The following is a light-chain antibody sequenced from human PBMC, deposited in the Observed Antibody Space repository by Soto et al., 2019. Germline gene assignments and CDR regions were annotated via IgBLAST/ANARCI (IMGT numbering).Light chain of an antibody. Sequence: QSVLTQPPSVSGAPGQRVTISCTGSSSNIGAGYDVHWYQQLPGTAPKLLIHGNSNRPSGVPDRLSGSKSGTSASLAITGLQAEDEADYYCQSYDSSLSGSVFGGGTKLTLL. V-gene: IGLV1-40*01. CDR2: GNS. CDR3: QSYDSSLSGSV. J-gene: IGLJ3*02. CDR1: SSNIGAGYD.